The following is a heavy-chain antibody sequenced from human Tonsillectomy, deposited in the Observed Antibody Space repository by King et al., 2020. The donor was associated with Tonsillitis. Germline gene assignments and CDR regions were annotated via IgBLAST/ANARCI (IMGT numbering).Heavy chain of an antibody. J-gene: IGHJ6*02. Sequence: VQLQESGPGLVKPSETLSLTCTVSGGSISSYYWSWIRQPPGKGLEWIGYIYYSRSTNYNPSLKSRVTISVDTSKNQFSLKLSSVTAADTAVYYCARSEELRGYYYYGMDVWGQGTTVTVSS. D-gene: IGHD1-7*01. CDR2: IYYSRST. CDR1: GGSISSYY. V-gene: IGHV4-59*01. CDR3: ARSEELRGYYYYGMDV.